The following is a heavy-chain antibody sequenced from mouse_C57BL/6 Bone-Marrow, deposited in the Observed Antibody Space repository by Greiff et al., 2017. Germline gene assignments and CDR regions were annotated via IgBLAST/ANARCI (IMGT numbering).Heavy chain of an antibody. CDR1: GFTFSDFY. CDR2: SRNKANDYTT. CDR3: AREIYDGYRGFAY. D-gene: IGHD2-3*01. V-gene: IGHV7-1*01. Sequence: EVQGVESGGGLVQSGRSLRLSCATSGFTFSDFYMEWVRQAPGKGLEWIAASRNKANDYTTEYSASVKGRFIVSRDTSQSILYLQMNALRAEDTAIYYCAREIYDGYRGFAYWGQGTLVTVSA. J-gene: IGHJ3*01.